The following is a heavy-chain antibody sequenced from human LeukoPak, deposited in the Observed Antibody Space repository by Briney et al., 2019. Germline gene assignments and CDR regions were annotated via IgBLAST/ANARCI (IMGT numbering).Heavy chain of an antibody. D-gene: IGHD6-19*01. V-gene: IGHV1-18*01. Sequence: EASVKVSCKASGYTFTSYGIIWVRQAPGQGLEWMGWISAYNGNTNYAQKLQGRVTMTTDTSTSTAYMELRSLRSDDTAVYYCARYSQIAVAGTGWFDPWGQGTLVTVSS. J-gene: IGHJ5*02. CDR2: ISAYNGNT. CDR1: GYTFTSYG. CDR3: ARYSQIAVAGTGWFDP.